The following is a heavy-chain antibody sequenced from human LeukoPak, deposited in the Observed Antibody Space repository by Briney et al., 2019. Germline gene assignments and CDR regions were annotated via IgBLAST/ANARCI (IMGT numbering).Heavy chain of an antibody. CDR1: GFTFDDYA. Sequence: GRSLRLSCAASGFTFDDYAMHWVRQAPGKGLEWVSGISWNSGSIGYADSVKGRFTISRDNAKNSLYLQMNSLRAEDMALYYCAIDKWPFGIAVALGPFDYWGQGTLVTVSS. J-gene: IGHJ4*02. CDR3: AIDKWPFGIAVALGPFDY. D-gene: IGHD6-19*01. V-gene: IGHV3-9*03. CDR2: ISWNSGSI.